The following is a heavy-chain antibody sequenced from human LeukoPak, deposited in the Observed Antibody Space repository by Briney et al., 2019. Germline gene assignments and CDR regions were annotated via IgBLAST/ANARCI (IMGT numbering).Heavy chain of an antibody. CDR1: GGSISSSSYY. D-gene: IGHD3-22*01. J-gene: IGHJ3*02. Sequence: PSETLSLTCTVSGGSISSSSYYWGWNRQPPGKGLEWIGSIYYSGSTYYNPSLKSRVTISVDTSKNQFSLKLSSVTAADTAVYYCARSRITMIVVVPVAFDIWGQGTMVTVSS. CDR2: IYYSGST. V-gene: IGHV4-39*01. CDR3: ARSRITMIVVVPVAFDI.